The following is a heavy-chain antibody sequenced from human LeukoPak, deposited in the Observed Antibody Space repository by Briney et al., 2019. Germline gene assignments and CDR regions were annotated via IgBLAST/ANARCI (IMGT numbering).Heavy chain of an antibody. CDR2: IWYDGSNK. CDR3: AREQGAGSGCPDY. J-gene: IGHJ4*02. V-gene: IGHV3-33*01. D-gene: IGHD6-19*01. Sequence: GGSLRLSCAASGFTFSSYGMHWVRQAPGKGLEWVAVIWYDGSNKYYADSVKGRFTISRDNSKNTLYLQMNSQRAEDTAVYYCAREQGAGSGCPDYWGQGTLVTVSS. CDR1: GFTFSSYG.